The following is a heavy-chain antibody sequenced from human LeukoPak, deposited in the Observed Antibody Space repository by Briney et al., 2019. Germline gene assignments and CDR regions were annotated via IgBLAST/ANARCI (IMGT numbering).Heavy chain of an antibody. D-gene: IGHD1-26*01. J-gene: IGHJ5*02. CDR3: ARGGLNWFDP. CDR1: VFTFSSYS. V-gene: IGHV3-21*01. CDR2: ISSSSSYI. Sequence: GGSLRLSCAASVFTFSSYSMNWVRQAPGKGLEWVSSISSSSSYIYYADSVKGRFTISRDNAKNSLYLQMNSLRAEDTAVYYCARGGLNWFDPWGQGTLVTVSS.